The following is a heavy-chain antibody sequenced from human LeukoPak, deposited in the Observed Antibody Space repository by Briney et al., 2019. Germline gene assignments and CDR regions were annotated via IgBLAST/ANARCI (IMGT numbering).Heavy chain of an antibody. CDR1: GGSISSYY. CDR2: IYNSGSI. J-gene: IGHJ4*02. V-gene: IGHV4-59*01. D-gene: IGHD4-11*01. CDR3: ASSPVSDAGFDY. Sequence: PSETLSLTCAVSGGSISSYYWSWIRQPPGKGLESIGYIYNSGSIKYNPSLKSRVTISVATSRNQLSLKVSSVTAADTAMYYCASSPVSDAGFDYWGQGTLVTVSS.